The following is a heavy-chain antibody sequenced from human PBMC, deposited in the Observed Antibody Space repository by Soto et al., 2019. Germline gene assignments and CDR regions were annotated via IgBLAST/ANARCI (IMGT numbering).Heavy chain of an antibody. CDR2: LSHDGSDK. CDR1: GFTFSSHG. D-gene: IGHD6-13*01. J-gene: IGHJ4*02. Sequence: QVQLVESGGGVVQPGRSLRLSCAASGFTFSSHGMHWVRQAPGKGLEWVAVLSHDGSDKYYADSVKGRFTISRDNSKNTLYVQMKSLRAEDTAVYYCARDRRGSWTFDYWGQGALVTVSS. CDR3: ARDRRGSWTFDY. V-gene: IGHV3-30*03.